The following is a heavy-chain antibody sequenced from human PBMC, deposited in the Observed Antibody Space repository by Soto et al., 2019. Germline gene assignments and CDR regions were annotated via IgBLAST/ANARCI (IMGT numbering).Heavy chain of an antibody. J-gene: IGHJ4*02. CDR3: ADGGRYPYY. CDR2: ISAGGDGT. CDR1: RFSFSSYA. D-gene: IGHD1-26*01. Sequence: GGSLRLSCAASRFSFSSYAMGWVRQAPGKGLDWVSSISAGGDGTYYADSVKGRFTISRDNSKNTVYLQMSSLRADDTAVYYCADGGRYPYYWGPGTLVTVSS. V-gene: IGHV3-23*01.